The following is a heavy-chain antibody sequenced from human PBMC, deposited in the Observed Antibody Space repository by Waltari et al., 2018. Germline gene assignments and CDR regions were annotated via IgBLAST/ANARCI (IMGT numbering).Heavy chain of an antibody. CDR3: ARGHSSTRVGYYYGMDV. V-gene: IGHV1-8*02. J-gene: IGHJ6*02. Sequence: QVQLVQSGAEVKKPGASVKVSCKASGYTFTSYDINWVRQATGQGLEWMGWMNPNRGNTGYAQKFQGRVTMTRNTSISTAYMELSSLRSEDTAVYYCARGHSSTRVGYYYGMDVWGQGTTVTVSS. CDR2: MNPNRGNT. D-gene: IGHD2-2*01. CDR1: GYTFTSYD.